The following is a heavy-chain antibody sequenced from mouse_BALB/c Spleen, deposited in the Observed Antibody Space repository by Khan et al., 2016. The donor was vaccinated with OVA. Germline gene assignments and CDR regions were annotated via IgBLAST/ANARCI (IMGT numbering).Heavy chain of an antibody. V-gene: IGHV1S81*02. CDR3: TRSGYANPFAF. J-gene: IGHJ3*01. CDR2: INPSNDVT. D-gene: IGHD2-10*02. Sequence: QVQLQQSGAELVKPGASVKLSCKASGYTFSSYYMYWVKQRPGQGLEWIGGINPSNDVTNFTEKFKTKATLTVDKSSSTAYMQLSSLTSESSAVYDCTRSGYANPFAFWGQGTLVTVSA. CDR1: GYTFSSYY.